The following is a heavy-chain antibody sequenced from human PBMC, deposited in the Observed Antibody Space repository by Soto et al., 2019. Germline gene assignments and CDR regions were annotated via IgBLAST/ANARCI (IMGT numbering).Heavy chain of an antibody. D-gene: IGHD3-10*01. J-gene: IGHJ6*02. CDR3: ARGPHYYGSGSYYRSYYGMDV. V-gene: IGHV1-8*01. CDR2: MNPNSGNT. CDR1: GYTFTSYD. Sequence: QVQLVQSGAEVKKPGASVKVSCKASGYTFTSYDINWVRQATGQGLEWMGWMNPNSGNTGYAQKFQGRVTITRNTSISTAYMELSSLRSEDTAVYYCARGPHYYGSGSYYRSYYGMDVWGQGTTVTVSS.